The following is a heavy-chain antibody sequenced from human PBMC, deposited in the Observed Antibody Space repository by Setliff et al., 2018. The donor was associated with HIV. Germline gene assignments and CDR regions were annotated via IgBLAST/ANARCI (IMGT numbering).Heavy chain of an antibody. D-gene: IGHD6-19*01. Sequence: SETLSLTCNVSGGSISSVNYYWNWIRQPAGKGLEWIGRIYASGSPTYNSSLESRVTTSVDTSKNQFSLRLNSETAADTAVYFCALAPRYYRGWYIPEYFDNWGEGTLVTVSS. CDR1: GGSISSVNYY. J-gene: IGHJ4*02. CDR2: IYASGSP. V-gene: IGHV4-61*02. CDR3: ALAPRYYRGWYIPEYFDN.